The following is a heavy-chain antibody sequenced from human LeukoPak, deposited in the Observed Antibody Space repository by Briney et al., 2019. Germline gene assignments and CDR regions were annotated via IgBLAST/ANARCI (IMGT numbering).Heavy chain of an antibody. D-gene: IGHD6-13*01. CDR1: GFTLSSYA. V-gene: IGHV3-30-3*01. CDR2: ISYDGSNK. Sequence: GRSLRLSCAASGFTLSSYAMHWVRQAPGKGLEWVAVISYDGSNKYYADSVKGRFTISRDNSKNTLYLQMNSLRAEDTAVYYCARDIQRYSSSWYRFGDYWGQGTLVTVSS. CDR3: ARDIQRYSSSWYRFGDY. J-gene: IGHJ4*02.